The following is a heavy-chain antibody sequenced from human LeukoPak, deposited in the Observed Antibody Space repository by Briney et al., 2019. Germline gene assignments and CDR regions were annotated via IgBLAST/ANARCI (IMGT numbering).Heavy chain of an antibody. CDR1: GFTLSNYE. CDR3: ARLSVSITRRFDL. V-gene: IGHV3-48*03. Sequence: GGSLRLSCAPSGFTLSNYEMNWVRLTPGKGLEWISYITKGGATVLYAESVEGRFTISRDNANSSLYLQMNSLRAEDTAVYFCARLSVSITRRFDLWGQGTLVTVSS. J-gene: IGHJ5*02. D-gene: IGHD3-3*01. CDR2: ITKGGATV.